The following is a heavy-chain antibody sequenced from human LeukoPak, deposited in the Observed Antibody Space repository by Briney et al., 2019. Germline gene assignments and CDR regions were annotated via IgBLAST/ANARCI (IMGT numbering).Heavy chain of an antibody. J-gene: IGHJ4*02. CDR3: ARDRTGDLDY. CDR2: INPNSGGT. CDR1: GYTFTGYS. D-gene: IGHD7-27*01. Sequence: ASVKVSCKASGYTFTGYSMHWVRQAPGQGLEWMGWINPNSGGTNYAQKFQGRVTMTRDTSINTAYMELSRLTSDDTAVYYCARDRTGDLDYWGQGTLVTVSS. V-gene: IGHV1-2*02.